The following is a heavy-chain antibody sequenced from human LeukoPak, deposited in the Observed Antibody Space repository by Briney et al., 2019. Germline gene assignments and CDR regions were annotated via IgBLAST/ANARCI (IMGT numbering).Heavy chain of an antibody. Sequence: GGSLRLSCAASGFTFSTFAMIWVRQPPGKGLEWVSSIFPSGGEIHYADSVRGRFTISRDNSKSTLSLQMNSLRAEDTAVYYCAKDHCSGGSCYERLAANAFDIWGQGTMVTVSS. CDR2: IFPSGGEI. V-gene: IGHV3-23*01. CDR3: AKDHCSGGSCYERLAANAFDI. CDR1: GFTFSTFA. J-gene: IGHJ3*02. D-gene: IGHD2-15*01.